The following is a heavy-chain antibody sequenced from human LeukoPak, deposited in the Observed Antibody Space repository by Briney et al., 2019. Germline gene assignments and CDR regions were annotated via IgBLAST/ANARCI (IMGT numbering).Heavy chain of an antibody. CDR2: IYYSGST. CDR1: GGSFSGYY. D-gene: IGHD6-6*01. Sequence: TSETLSLTCAVYGGSFSGYYWSWIRQPPGKGLEWIGSIYYSGSTYYNPSLKSRVTISVDTSKNQFSLKLSSVTAADTAVYYCARHEYSSSYRFDYWGQGTLVTVSS. V-gene: IGHV4-34*01. J-gene: IGHJ4*02. CDR3: ARHEYSSSYRFDY.